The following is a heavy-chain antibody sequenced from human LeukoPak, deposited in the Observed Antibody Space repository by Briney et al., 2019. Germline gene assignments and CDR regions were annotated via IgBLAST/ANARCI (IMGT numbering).Heavy chain of an antibody. CDR2: INHNGSVN. Sequence: GGSLRLSCTASGFTFSRYWMNWARQAPGKGLEWVASINHNGSVNYYVDSVKGRFTISRDNAKNSLYLQMSNLRAEDTAVYFCARGGGLDVWGQGATVTVSS. D-gene: IGHD3-16*01. J-gene: IGHJ6*02. CDR3: ARGGGLDV. V-gene: IGHV3-7*03. CDR1: GFTFSRYW.